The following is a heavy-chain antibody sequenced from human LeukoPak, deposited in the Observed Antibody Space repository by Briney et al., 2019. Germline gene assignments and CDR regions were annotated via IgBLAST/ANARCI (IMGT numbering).Heavy chain of an antibody. D-gene: IGHD6-13*01. V-gene: IGHV5-51*01. Sequence: GESLKISCKGSGYSFTNYWIGWVRQMPGKGLEWMGIIYPGDSDTRYSPSFQGQVTISADKSISTAYLQWSSLKASDTAMYYCARSNIAGSWPDYFDYWGQGTLVTVSS. CDR1: GYSFTNYW. CDR2: IYPGDSDT. CDR3: ARSNIAGSWPDYFDY. J-gene: IGHJ4*02.